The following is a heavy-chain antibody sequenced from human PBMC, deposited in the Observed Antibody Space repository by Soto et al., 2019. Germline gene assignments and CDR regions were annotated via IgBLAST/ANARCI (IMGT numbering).Heavy chain of an antibody. D-gene: IGHD4-17*01. CDR2: IYYSGST. CDR3: ARDRTVTAGYYYYGMDV. CDR1: GGSVSSGSYY. J-gene: IGHJ6*02. V-gene: IGHV4-61*01. Sequence: QEQLQESGPGLVKPSETLSLTCTVSGGSVSSGSYYWSWIRQPPGKGLEWIGYIYYSGSTNYNPSLKSRVTTAVDTSKNQFSLKLSSLTAADTAVYYCARDRTVTAGYYYYGMDVWGQGTTVTVSS.